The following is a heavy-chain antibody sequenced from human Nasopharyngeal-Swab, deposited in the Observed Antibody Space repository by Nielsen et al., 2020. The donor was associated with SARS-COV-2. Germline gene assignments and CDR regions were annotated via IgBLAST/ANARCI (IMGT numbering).Heavy chain of an antibody. CDR2: ISGSGGTT. Sequence: WTRLEWVGVISGSGGTTYNADVVKGRFTISRDKSKNTLHLQMNSLRAEDTATYYCARNAGSGTRQSWFDPWGQGTLVTVSS. D-gene: IGHD3-10*01. V-gene: IGHV3-23*01. J-gene: IGHJ5*02. CDR3: ARNAGSGTRQSWFDP.